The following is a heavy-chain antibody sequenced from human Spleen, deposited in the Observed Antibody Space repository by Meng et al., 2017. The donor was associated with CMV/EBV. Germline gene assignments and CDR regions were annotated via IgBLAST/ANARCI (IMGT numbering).Heavy chain of an antibody. D-gene: IGHD5-24*01. CDR2: IIPIFGTA. CDR3: AYNREGYFDY. V-gene: IGHV1-69*12. Sequence: QGQLVQSGAEVKKXXXXXKVGCKASGGTFSSYAISWVRQAPGQGLEWMGGIIPIFGTANYAQKFQGRVTITADESTSTAYMELSSLRSEDTAVYYCAYNREGYFDYWGQGTLVTVSS. J-gene: IGHJ4*02. CDR1: GGTFSSYA.